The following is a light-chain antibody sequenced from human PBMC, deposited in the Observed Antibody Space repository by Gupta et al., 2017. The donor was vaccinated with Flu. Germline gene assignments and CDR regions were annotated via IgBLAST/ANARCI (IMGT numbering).Light chain of an antibody. CDR2: SNN. V-gene: IGLV1-44*01. CDR1: SSNIGSNT. J-gene: IGLJ1*01. CDR3: AAWDDSLNGYV. Sequence: QSVLTQPPSASGTPGQRVTLSCSGSSSNIGSNTGNWYQQLPGTAPKLLVYSNNQRPSGVPDRFSGSKSGTSAYLAISGLQSEDEADYYCAAWDDSLNGYVFGTGTKVTVL.